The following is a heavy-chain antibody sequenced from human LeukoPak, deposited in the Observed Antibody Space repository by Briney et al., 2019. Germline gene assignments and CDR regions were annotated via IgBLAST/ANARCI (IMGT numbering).Heavy chain of an antibody. V-gene: IGHV4-39*01. D-gene: IGHD2-2*02. Sequence: PSETLSLTCTGSVGSISSSSYYWGWIRQPPGKGLEWIGSIYYSGSTFYNPSLKSRVTISVDTSKNQFSLKLSSVTAADTAVYFCARQSSTSCYIDYWGQGTLVAVSS. CDR2: IYYSGST. J-gene: IGHJ4*02. CDR1: VGSISSSSYY. CDR3: ARQSSTSCYIDY.